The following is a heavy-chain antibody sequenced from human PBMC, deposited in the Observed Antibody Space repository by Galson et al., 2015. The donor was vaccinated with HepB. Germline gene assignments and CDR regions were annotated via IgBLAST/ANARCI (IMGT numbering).Heavy chain of an antibody. CDR1: GGSISSGGYS. CDR2: IYHSGST. V-gene: IGHV4-30-2*01. Sequence: TLSLTCAVSGGSISSGGYSWSWIRQPPGRGLEWIGYIYHSGSTYYNPSLKSRVTIPVDRSKNQFSLKLSSVTAADTAVYYCARDFERNWFDPWGQGTLVTVSS. CDR3: ARDFERNWFDP. D-gene: IGHD3-9*01. J-gene: IGHJ5*02.